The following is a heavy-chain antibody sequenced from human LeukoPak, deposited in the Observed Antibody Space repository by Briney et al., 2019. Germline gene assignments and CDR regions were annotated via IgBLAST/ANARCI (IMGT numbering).Heavy chain of an antibody. Sequence: LAGGSLRLSCAASGFPFSSYSMNWVRQAPGEGLEWVSYISSSSSTIYYADSVKGRFTISRDNAKNSLYLQMNSLRAEDTAVYYCARWAGAILTDYWGQGTLVTVSS. CDR1: GFPFSSYS. J-gene: IGHJ4*02. V-gene: IGHV3-48*01. CDR2: ISSSSSTI. D-gene: IGHD1-26*01. CDR3: ARWAGAILTDY.